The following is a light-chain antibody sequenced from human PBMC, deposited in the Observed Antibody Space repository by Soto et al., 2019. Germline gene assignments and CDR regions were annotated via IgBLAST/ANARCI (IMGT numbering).Light chain of an antibody. V-gene: IGKV1D-12*01. Sequence: LQMTQSPSPVSASVGDRVTITCRASEDISVWLAWYQQNPGKAPKLLIYAASNLQTGVPSRFSGSGSETELTLSIHSLQPEYFATYYWQQANSFPRTFGPGTKVDIK. J-gene: IGKJ3*01. CDR2: AAS. CDR3: QQANSFPRT. CDR1: EDISVW.